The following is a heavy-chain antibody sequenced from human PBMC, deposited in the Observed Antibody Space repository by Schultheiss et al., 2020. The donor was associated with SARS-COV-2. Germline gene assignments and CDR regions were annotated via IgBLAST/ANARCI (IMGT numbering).Heavy chain of an antibody. J-gene: IGHJ5*02. CDR1: GFTFSTYA. V-gene: IGHV3-23*01. CDR3: AKGRYGSGKNWFDA. D-gene: IGHD3-10*01. CDR2: ISTTGGAT. Sequence: GESLKISCAASGFTFSTYAMNWVRQAPGKGLEWVSVISTTGGATYYADSVKGRFTISRDNSKNTLYLQMNSLRAEDMAVYYCAKGRYGSGKNWFDAWGQGTLVTVSS.